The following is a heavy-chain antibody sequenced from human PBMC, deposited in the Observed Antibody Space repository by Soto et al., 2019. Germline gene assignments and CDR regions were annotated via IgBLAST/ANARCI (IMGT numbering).Heavy chain of an antibody. J-gene: IGHJ6*02. CDR1: GYTFTGYY. V-gene: IGHV1-2*04. D-gene: IGHD3-10*01. CDR3: AMDARYYYGSGAGLYGMDV. CDR2: INPNSGGT. Sequence: QVQLVQSGAEVKKPGASVKVSCKASGYTFTGYYMHWVRQAPGQGLEWMGWINPNSGGTNYAQKFQGWVTMTRDTTISTAYMERSRLRSGATAVYYCAMDARYYYGSGAGLYGMDVWGQGTTVTVSS.